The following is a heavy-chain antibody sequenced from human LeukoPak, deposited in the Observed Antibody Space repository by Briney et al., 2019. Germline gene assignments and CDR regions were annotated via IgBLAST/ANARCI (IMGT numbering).Heavy chain of an antibody. CDR1: GGSFSGYY. D-gene: IGHD3-10*01. CDR2: INHSGST. J-gene: IGHJ4*02. CDR3: ARAGNYYSSGSYLGY. Sequence: SETLSLTCAVYGGSFSGYYWSWIRQPPGKGLEWIGEINHSGSTNYNPSLKSRVTISVDTSNNQFSLKLTSVTAADTAVYYCARAGNYYSSGSYLGYWGQGTLVTVSS. V-gene: IGHV4-34*01.